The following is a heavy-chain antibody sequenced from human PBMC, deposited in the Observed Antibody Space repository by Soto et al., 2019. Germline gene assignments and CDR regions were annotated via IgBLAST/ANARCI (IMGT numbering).Heavy chain of an antibody. CDR3: AGDSRSAEGWLDP. Sequence: KTSETLSLTCTVSGASTSCYFWTWIRQPPGKGLEWIGYFYGGSTNYNPSLKSRATISMAPSKNHFSLNLMSVTAADTAVYYCAGDSRSAEGWLDPWGQGILVTSPQ. CDR1: GASTSCYF. V-gene: IGHV4-59*01. D-gene: IGHD1-26*01. J-gene: IGHJ5*02. CDR2: FYGGST.